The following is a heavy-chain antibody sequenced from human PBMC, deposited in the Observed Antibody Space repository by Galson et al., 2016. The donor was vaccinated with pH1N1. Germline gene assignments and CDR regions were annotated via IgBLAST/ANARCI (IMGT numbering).Heavy chain of an antibody. CDR2: IIPLFGTG. CDR3: ARDGGRAGAFDI. D-gene: IGHD6-25*01. CDR1: RGTFSNYV. J-gene: IGHJ3*02. V-gene: IGHV1-69*06. Sequence: SVKVSCKASRGTFSNYVINWVRQAPGQGLEWMGGIIPLFGTGYNARNFQGRFTITADKSTSTTYMELNSLTSEATALYFCARDGGRAGAFDIWGPGTMVTVSS.